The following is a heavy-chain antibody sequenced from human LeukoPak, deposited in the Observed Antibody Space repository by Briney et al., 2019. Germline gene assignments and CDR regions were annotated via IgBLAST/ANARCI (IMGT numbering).Heavy chain of an antibody. V-gene: IGHV4-59*01. CDR1: GGSISSYY. CDR3: ARVSGVAMGDY. J-gene: IGHJ4*02. CDR2: ISYSGST. D-gene: IGHD3-3*01. Sequence: PSETLSLTCTVPGGSISSYYWSWIRQPPGKGLEWIGSISYSGSTNYNPSLKSRVTISVDTSKNQFSLKVTSVTAADTAVYYCARVSGVAMGDYWGQGTLVTVSS.